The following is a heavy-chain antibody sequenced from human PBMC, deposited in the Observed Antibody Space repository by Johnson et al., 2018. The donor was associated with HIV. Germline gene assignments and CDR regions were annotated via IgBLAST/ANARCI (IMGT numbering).Heavy chain of an antibody. D-gene: IGHD6-13*01. CDR3: ARQAAAGAFDI. CDR1: GFTFNDYG. CDR2: INWNGGNT. Sequence: VQLVESGGGVVRPGGSLRLSCAASGFTFNDYGMSWVRQVPGKGLEWVSSINWNGGNTNYADSVKGRLTISRDNAKKSLYLEVNSLRAEDTAVYYCARQAAAGAFDIWGQGTMVTVSS. V-gene: IGHV3-20*04. J-gene: IGHJ3*02.